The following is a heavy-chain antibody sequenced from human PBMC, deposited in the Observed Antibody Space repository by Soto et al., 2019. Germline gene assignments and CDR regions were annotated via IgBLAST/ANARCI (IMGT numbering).Heavy chain of an antibody. V-gene: IGHV3-15*01. CDR2: IKSKTDGGTT. CDR3: TTGDDYGDPGLYYYYYMDV. D-gene: IGHD4-17*01. Sequence: GGSLRLSCAASGFTFSNAWMSWVRQAPGKGLEWVGRIKSKTDGGTTDYAAPVKGRFTISRDDSKNTLYLQMNSLKTEDTAVYYCTTGDDYGDPGLYYYYYMDVWGKGTTVTVSS. J-gene: IGHJ6*03. CDR1: GFTFSNAW.